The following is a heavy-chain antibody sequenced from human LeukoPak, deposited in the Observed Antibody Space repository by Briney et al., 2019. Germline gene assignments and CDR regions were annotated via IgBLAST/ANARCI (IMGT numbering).Heavy chain of an antibody. Sequence: PGGSLRLSCAASGFTFSDYWMGWVRQAPGKGLEWVANIKQDGSEKNYVASVKGRFTISRDNAENSLYLQMNSLRAEDTAVYYCARSAGRAFDIWGQGTMVTVSS. V-gene: IGHV3-7*01. CDR1: GFTFSDYW. CDR3: ARSAGRAFDI. J-gene: IGHJ3*02. CDR2: IKQDGSEK.